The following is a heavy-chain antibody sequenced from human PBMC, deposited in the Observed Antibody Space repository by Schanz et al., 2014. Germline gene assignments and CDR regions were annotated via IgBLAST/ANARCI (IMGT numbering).Heavy chain of an antibody. V-gene: IGHV1-69*08. CDR2: IIPILGIG. Sequence: QVQLVQSGAEVKKPGSSVKVSCKASGGTFSSYTISWVRQAPGQGPEWMGRIIPILGIGNDAQKFQGRVTMTTDTSTSTVYMELRSLRSDDTAVYYCARDGPYYDFLYGMDVWGQGTTV. J-gene: IGHJ6*02. CDR3: ARDGPYYDFLYGMDV. D-gene: IGHD3-3*01. CDR1: GGTFSSYT.